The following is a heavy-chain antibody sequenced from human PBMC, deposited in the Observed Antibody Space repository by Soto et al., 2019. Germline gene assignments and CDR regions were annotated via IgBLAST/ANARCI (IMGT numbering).Heavy chain of an antibody. D-gene: IGHD2-8*01. V-gene: IGHV3-23*01. CDR1: GFTFSSYA. J-gene: IGHJ4*02. CDR3: AKDVGYCTNGVCPIFDY. CDR2: ISGSGGST. Sequence: GGSLRLSCAASGFTFSSYAMSWVRQAPGKGLEWVSAISGSGGSTYYADSVKGRFTISRDNSKNTLYLQMNSLRAEDTAVYYCAKDVGYCTNGVCPIFDYWGQGTLVTVSS.